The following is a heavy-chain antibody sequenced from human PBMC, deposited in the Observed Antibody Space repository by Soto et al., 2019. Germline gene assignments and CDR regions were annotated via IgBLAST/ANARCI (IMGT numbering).Heavy chain of an antibody. D-gene: IGHD5-12*01. Sequence: QVQLQESGPGLVKPSETLSLTCTVSGGSISSYYWSWIRQPAGKGLEWIGRVYTSGSTNYNPSLRSRVTMSVGTSKNQFSLKLNSVTAADTAVYYCARDRPIVATSGYGMDVWGQGTAVTVSS. V-gene: IGHV4-4*07. CDR1: GGSISSYY. CDR2: VYTSGST. CDR3: ARDRPIVATSGYGMDV. J-gene: IGHJ6*02.